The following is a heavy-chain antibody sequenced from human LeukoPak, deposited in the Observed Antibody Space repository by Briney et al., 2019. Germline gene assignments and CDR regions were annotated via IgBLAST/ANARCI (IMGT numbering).Heavy chain of an antibody. V-gene: IGHV3-23*01. CDR1: GFTFSSYA. D-gene: IGHD2-15*01. CDR2: ISGSGGST. Sequence: GGSLRLSCAAPGFTFSSYAMSWVRQAPGKGLEWVSAISGSGGSTYYADSVKGRFTISRDNSKNTLYLQMNSLRAEDTAVYYCAKDQGDCSGGSCAFDIWGQGTMVTVSS. J-gene: IGHJ3*02. CDR3: AKDQGDCSGGSCAFDI.